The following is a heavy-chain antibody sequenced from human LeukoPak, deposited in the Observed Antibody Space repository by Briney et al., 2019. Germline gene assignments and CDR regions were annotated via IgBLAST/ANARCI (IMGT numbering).Heavy chain of an antibody. J-gene: IGHJ4*02. CDR2: IRSTANGYAT. D-gene: IGHD4-17*01. Sequence: GGFLRLSCAASGFTFSGSALHWVRQASGKGLEWVGRIRSTANGYATAYAASVKGRFTISRDDSKNTAYLQMNSLKTEDTAVYYCMSPMTTVPSRDYWGQGTLVTVSS. V-gene: IGHV3-73*01. CDR1: GFTFSGSA. CDR3: MSPMTTVPSRDY.